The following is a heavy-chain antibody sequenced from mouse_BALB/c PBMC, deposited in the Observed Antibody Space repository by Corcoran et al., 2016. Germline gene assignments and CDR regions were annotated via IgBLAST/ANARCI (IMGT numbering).Heavy chain of an antibody. CDR3: ARGGATDWFAY. D-gene: IGHD3-1*01. CDR1: GYTFTNYG. CDR2: INTYTGEP. V-gene: IGHV9-3-1*01. J-gene: IGHJ3*01. Sequence: QIQLVQSGPELKKPGETVKISCKASGYTFTNYGMNWVKQAPGKGLKWMGWINTYTGEPTYADDFKGRFAFSLETSASTAYLQINNLKNEDTATYFGARGGATDWFAYWGQGTLVTVSA.